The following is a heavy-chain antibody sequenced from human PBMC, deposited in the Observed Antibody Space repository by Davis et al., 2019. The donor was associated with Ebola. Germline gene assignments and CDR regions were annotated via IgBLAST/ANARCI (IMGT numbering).Heavy chain of an antibody. D-gene: IGHD2-2*01. Sequence: GGSLRLSCAASGFTFSSYSMNWVRQAPGKGLEWVSYISSSSSTIYYADSVKGRFTISSDNAKNSLYLQMNSLRDEDTAVYYCARFIVVVPAAHYYYYMDVWGKGTTVTVSS. V-gene: IGHV3-48*02. J-gene: IGHJ6*03. CDR2: ISSSSSTI. CDR1: GFTFSSYS. CDR3: ARFIVVVPAAHYYYYMDV.